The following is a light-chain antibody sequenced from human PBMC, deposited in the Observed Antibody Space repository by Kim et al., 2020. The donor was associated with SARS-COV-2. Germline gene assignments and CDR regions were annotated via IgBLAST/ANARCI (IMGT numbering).Light chain of an antibody. J-gene: IGKJ2*01. CDR1: QSLRSTH. Sequence: EIVLTQSPGTLSLAPGERATLSCRASQSLRSTHLVWYQQKFGQAPRLLIYGASSRATGIPDRFSGSGSGTDFTLTISRLEPEDFAVYYCQQYGSSLYTFGQGTKLEIK. CDR2: GAS. V-gene: IGKV3-20*01. CDR3: QQYGSSLYT.